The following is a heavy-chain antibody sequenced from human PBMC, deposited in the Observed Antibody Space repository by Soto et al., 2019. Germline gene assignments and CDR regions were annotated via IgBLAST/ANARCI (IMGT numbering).Heavy chain of an antibody. Sequence: GGSLRLSCAASGFTFSSYSMNWVRQAPGKGLEWVSSISSSTSYMYYADSVKGRFTISRDNARNSLYLQMNSLRAEDTAVYYCARFCRDGYNLDYWGQGTLVTVSS. V-gene: IGHV3-21*01. J-gene: IGHJ4*02. CDR1: GFTFSSYS. D-gene: IGHD5-12*01. CDR3: ARFCRDGYNLDY. CDR2: ISSSTSYM.